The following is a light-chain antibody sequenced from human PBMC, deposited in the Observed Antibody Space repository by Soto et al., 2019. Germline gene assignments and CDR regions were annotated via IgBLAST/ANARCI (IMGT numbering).Light chain of an antibody. CDR2: KAS. CDR3: QQYHIYSGT. Sequence: DIQRTQAPSTRSAAVGDRVTITSRASQTIDSWLAWYQQRPGKPPNLLIYKASTLASGVPSRFSGSGSGTEFTLTIHSLQPDDFATYYCQQYHIYSGTFGQGTKVDIK. CDR1: QTIDSW. J-gene: IGKJ1*01. V-gene: IGKV1-5*03.